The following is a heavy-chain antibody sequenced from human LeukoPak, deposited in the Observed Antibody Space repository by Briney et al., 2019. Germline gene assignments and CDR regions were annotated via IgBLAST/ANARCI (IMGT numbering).Heavy chain of an antibody. Sequence: ASVNLSRKASGYTLTSFGISWVRQAPGQGLEWMGWINTNNGDTNYAQKFQGRATMTTDTSTSTAYMELSSLRSEATAVYYGTKWELTPNYFDYWGQGTLVSVSS. J-gene: IGHJ4*02. D-gene: IGHD1-26*01. CDR2: INTNNGDT. V-gene: IGHV1-18*01. CDR1: GYTLTSFG. CDR3: TKWELTPNYFDY.